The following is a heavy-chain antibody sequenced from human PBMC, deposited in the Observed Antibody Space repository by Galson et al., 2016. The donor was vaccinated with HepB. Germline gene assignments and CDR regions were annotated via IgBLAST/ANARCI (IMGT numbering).Heavy chain of an antibody. J-gene: IGHJ6*03. Sequence: SLRLSCAVSGFTFTSYGMHWVRQAPGKGLEWVAVIWYDGSNKYYGDSVKGRFTISRDNSKNTLYLQMNSLRAEDTAVYYCARDGLYCGCGRCSSPYYQYYYMDVWGKGTTVTVSS. CDR2: IWYDGSNK. CDR1: GFTFTSYG. V-gene: IGHV3-33*01. CDR3: ARDGLYCGCGRCSSPYYQYYYMDV. D-gene: IGHD2-15*01.